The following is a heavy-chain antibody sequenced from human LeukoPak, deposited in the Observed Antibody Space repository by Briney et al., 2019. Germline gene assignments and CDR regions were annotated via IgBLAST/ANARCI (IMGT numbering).Heavy chain of an antibody. CDR3: ARGWFGDTRLFDY. CDR2: IIPILGIA. J-gene: IGHJ4*02. V-gene: IGHV1-69*04. D-gene: IGHD3-10*01. CDR1: GGTFISYA. Sequence: SVTVSCKASGGTFISYAISWVRQAPGQGLEWMGRIIPILGIANYAQKFQGRVTITADKSTSTAYMELSSLRSEDTAVYYCARGWFGDTRLFDYWGQGTLVTVSS.